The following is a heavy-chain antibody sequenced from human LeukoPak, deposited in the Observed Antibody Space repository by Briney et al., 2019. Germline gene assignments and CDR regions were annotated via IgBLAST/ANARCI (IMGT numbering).Heavy chain of an antibody. CDR3: ARGIGGVVVAVRAPDY. D-gene: IGHD2-15*01. Sequence: GASVKVSCKASGYTFTGYYMHWVRQAPGQGLEWMGWINPNSGGTNYAQKFQGRVTMTRDTSISTAYMELSRLRSDDTAVYYCARGIGGVVVAVRAPDYWGQGTLVTASS. CDR1: GYTFTGYY. J-gene: IGHJ4*02. V-gene: IGHV1-2*02. CDR2: INPNSGGT.